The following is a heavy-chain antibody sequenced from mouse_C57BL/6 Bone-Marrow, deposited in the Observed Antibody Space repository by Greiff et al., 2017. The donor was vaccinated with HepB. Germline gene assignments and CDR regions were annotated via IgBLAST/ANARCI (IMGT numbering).Heavy chain of an antibody. V-gene: IGHV1-81*01. CDR1: GYTFTSYG. Sequence: QVHVKQSGAELARPGASVKLSCKASGYTFTSYGISWVKQRTGQGLEWIGEIYPRSGNTYYNEKFKGKATLTADKSSSTAYLELRSLTSEDSAVYFCARDYYDYGGHAMDYWGQGTSVTVSS. D-gene: IGHD2-4*01. J-gene: IGHJ4*01. CDR2: IYPRSGNT. CDR3: ARDYYDYGGHAMDY.